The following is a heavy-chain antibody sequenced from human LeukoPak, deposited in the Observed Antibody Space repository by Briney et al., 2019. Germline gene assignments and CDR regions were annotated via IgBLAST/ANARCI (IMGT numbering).Heavy chain of an antibody. CDR1: GFIFSYYD. V-gene: IGHV3-23*01. CDR3: AKERGHSKPFDY. J-gene: IGHJ4*02. CDR2: ISDSGDAT. Sequence: GGSPRLSCEVSGFIFSYYDMNWVRQAPGKGLEWVAAISDSGDATYYADSVKGRFTISRDNSKSTLYLQMNNLRAEDTALYYCAKERGHSKPFDYWGQGTLVTVSS. D-gene: IGHD4-23*01.